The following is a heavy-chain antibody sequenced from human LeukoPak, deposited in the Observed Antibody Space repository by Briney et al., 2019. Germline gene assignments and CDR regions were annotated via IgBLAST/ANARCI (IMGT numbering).Heavy chain of an antibody. CDR3: ARLNDILTGPFDY. V-gene: IGHV5-51*01. J-gene: IGHJ4*02. CDR2: IDPSDSET. Sequence: GESLKISCKGSGYSFTKYWIGWVRQMPGKGLEWMGNIDPSDSETRHSPSFQGQVTISVDKPISTAYLQWNSLKASDTAMYYCARLNDILTGPFDYWGQGTLVTVSS. CDR1: GYSFTKYW. D-gene: IGHD3-9*01.